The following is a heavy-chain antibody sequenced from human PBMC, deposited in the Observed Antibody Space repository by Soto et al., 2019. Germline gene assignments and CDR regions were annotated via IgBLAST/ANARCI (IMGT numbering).Heavy chain of an antibody. CDR3: ARDDFWSGPNWFDP. CDR2: INAGNGNT. Sequence: QVQLVQSGAEVKKPGASVKVSCKASGYTFTSYAMHWVRQAPGQRLEWMGWINAGNGNTKYSQKFQGRVTITRDTSASTAYMELSSLRSEDTAVYYCARDDFWSGPNWFDPWGQGTLVTVSS. D-gene: IGHD3-3*01. J-gene: IGHJ5*02. V-gene: IGHV1-3*01. CDR1: GYTFTSYA.